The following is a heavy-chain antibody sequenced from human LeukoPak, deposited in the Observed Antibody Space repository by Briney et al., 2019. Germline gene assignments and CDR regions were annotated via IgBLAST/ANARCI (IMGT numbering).Heavy chain of an antibody. V-gene: IGHV1-69*13. D-gene: IGHD2-2*01. Sequence: ASVKISCKASEGTFSSYAISWVRQAPGQGLEWMGGIIPIFGTANYAQKSQGRVTITADESTSTAYMELSILRSEETGVYYCARGGLGYCSSTSCYENYYYGMDVWGKGTTVTVSS. CDR2: IIPIFGTA. CDR1: EGTFSSYA. J-gene: IGHJ6*04. CDR3: ARGGLGYCSSTSCYENYYYGMDV.